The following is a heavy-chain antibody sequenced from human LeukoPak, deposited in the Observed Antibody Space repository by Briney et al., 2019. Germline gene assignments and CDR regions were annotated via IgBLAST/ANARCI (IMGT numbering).Heavy chain of an antibody. CDR2: INHSGST. V-gene: IGHV4-34*01. CDR3: ARVWRARYCSGGSCPKSSYGMDV. J-gene: IGHJ6*02. D-gene: IGHD2-15*01. CDR1: GGSFSGYY. Sequence: PSETLSLTCAVYGGSFSGYYWSWIRQPPGKGLEWIGEINHSGSTNYNPSLKSRVTISVDTSKNQFSLKLSSVTAADAAVYYCARVWRARYCSGGSCPKSSYGMDVWGQGTTVTVSS.